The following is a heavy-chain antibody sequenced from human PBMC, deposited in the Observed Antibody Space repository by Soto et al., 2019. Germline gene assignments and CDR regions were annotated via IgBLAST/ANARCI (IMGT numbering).Heavy chain of an antibody. CDR2: ISGSGGST. J-gene: IGHJ6*02. D-gene: IGHD6-13*01. Sequence: GGSLRLSCAASGFTFSSYAMSWVRQAPGKGLEWVSAISGSGGSTYYADSVKGRFTISRDNSKNTLYLQMNSLRAEDTAVYYCAKDQAAGIYYYYGMDVWGQGTTVTVSS. CDR3: AKDQAAGIYYYYGMDV. CDR1: GFTFSSYA. V-gene: IGHV3-23*01.